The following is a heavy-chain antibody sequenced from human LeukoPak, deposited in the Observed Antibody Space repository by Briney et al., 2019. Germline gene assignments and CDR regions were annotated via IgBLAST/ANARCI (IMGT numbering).Heavy chain of an antibody. CDR1: GGSFSGYY. CDR3: ARDGYNSFDY. J-gene: IGHJ4*02. CDR2: TNHSGST. Sequence: SETLSLTCAVYGGSFSGYYWSWIRQPPGKGLEWIGETNHSGSTNYNPSLKSRVTISVDTSKNQFSLKLSSVTAADTAVYYCARDGYNSFDYWGQGTLVTVSS. D-gene: IGHD5-24*01. V-gene: IGHV4-34*01.